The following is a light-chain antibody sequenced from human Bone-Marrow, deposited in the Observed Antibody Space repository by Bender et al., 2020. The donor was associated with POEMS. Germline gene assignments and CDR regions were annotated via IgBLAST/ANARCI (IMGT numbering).Light chain of an antibody. CDR3: CSYAGSSIVV. V-gene: IGLV2-23*02. J-gene: IGLJ2*01. CDR1: VITTYNY. CDR2: EVS. Sequence: QSALTQPPSASGSPGQSVTISCTGSVITTYNYVSWYQHHPDKAPKLLIYEVSDRPSGVSSRFSGSKSGRTASLTISGLQADDEANYYCCSYAGSSIVVFGGGTKLTVL.